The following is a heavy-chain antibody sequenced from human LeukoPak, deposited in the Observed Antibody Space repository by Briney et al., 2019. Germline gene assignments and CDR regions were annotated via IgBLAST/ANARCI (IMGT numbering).Heavy chain of an antibody. V-gene: IGHV4-4*07. CDR3: ASPLLPYSSGWYRDY. D-gene: IGHD6-19*01. J-gene: IGHJ4*02. CDR2: IYTSGST. Sequence: SETLSLTCTVSGGSISSYYWSWIRQPAGKGLEWIGRIYTSGSTNYNPSLKSRVTMSVDTSKNQFSLKLSSVTAADTAVYYCASPLLPYSSGWYRDYWGQGTLVTVSS. CDR1: GGSISSYY.